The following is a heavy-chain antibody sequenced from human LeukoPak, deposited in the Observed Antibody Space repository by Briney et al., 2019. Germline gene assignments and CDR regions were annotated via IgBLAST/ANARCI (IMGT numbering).Heavy chain of an antibody. CDR2: ISSSSTTI. D-gene: IGHD2-2*02. J-gene: IGHJ5*02. Sequence: GGSLRLSCAASGFTFSSYSMNWVRQAPGKGLEWVAYISSSSTTIHCADSVKGRFTISRDNAKNSLYLQMNSLRAEDTAVYYCARVPYCSSTSCYTPWFDPWGQGTLVTVSS. CDR1: GFTFSSYS. V-gene: IGHV3-48*01. CDR3: ARVPYCSSTSCYTPWFDP.